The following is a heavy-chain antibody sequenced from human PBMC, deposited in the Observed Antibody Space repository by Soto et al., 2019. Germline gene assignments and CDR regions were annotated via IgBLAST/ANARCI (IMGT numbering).Heavy chain of an antibody. Sequence: PGESLNISCKGSGYSFTNYWIGWVRQMPGKGLEWMGIIYPGDSDTRYSPSFQGQVTISADKSISTAYLQWSSLKASDTAMYYCARHIWIAQGYPHDAFDIWGQGTMVTVSS. D-gene: IGHD2-2*03. CDR3: ARHIWIAQGYPHDAFDI. CDR1: GYSFTNYW. V-gene: IGHV5-51*01. CDR2: IYPGDSDT. J-gene: IGHJ3*02.